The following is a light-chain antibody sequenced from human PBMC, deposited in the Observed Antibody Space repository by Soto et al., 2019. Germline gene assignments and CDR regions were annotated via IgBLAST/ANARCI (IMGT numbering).Light chain of an antibody. Sequence: QSVLTQPASVSGSPGQSITISCTGTSSDVGGYNYVSWYQQHPGKAPKLMIYDVSKRPSGVPDRFSGSQSGNTASLTISGLQAEDEADYYCCSYAGSYTYVFGTGTKVTVL. CDR3: CSYAGSYTYV. CDR2: DVS. V-gene: IGLV2-11*01. J-gene: IGLJ1*01. CDR1: SSDVGGYNY.